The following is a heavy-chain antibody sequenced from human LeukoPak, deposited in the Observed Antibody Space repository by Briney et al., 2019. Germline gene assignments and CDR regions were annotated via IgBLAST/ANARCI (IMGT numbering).Heavy chain of an antibody. V-gene: IGHV1-69*01. CDR1: GGTFSSYA. Sequence: SVKVSCTASGGTFSSYAISWVRQAPGQGLEWMGGIIPIFGTANYAQKFQGRVTITADESTSTAYMELSSLRSEDTAVYYCASPYYDSSDYYGMDVWGQGTTVTVSS. CDR3: ASPYYDSSDYYGMDV. CDR2: IIPIFGTA. D-gene: IGHD3-22*01. J-gene: IGHJ6*02.